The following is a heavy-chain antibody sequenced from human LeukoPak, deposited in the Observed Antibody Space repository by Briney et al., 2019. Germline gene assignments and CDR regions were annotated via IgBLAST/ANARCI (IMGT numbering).Heavy chain of an antibody. CDR1: GGSFSGYY. D-gene: IGHD4-4*01. Sequence: KTSETLSLTCAVYGGSFSGYYWSWIRQPPGKGLEWIGEINHSGSTNYNPSLRSRVTISVDTSKNQFSLKLSSVTAADTAVYYCARAPYTPGAFDIWGQGTMVTVSS. CDR3: ARAPYTPGAFDI. CDR2: INHSGST. J-gene: IGHJ3*02. V-gene: IGHV4-34*01.